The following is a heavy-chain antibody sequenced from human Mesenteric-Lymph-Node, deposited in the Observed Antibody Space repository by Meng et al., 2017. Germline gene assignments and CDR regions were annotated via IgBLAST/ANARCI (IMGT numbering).Heavy chain of an antibody. Sequence: ASVKVSCKASGYTFTGFYLHWVRQAPGQGLEWMGWISAYNGNTNYAQKLQGRVTMTTDTSTSTAYMELRSLRSDDTAVYYCARAVTVTISDYYYYGMDVWGQGTTVTVSS. J-gene: IGHJ6*02. CDR2: ISAYNGNT. CDR1: GYTFTGFY. CDR3: ARAVTVTISDYYYYGMDV. V-gene: IGHV1-18*04. D-gene: IGHD4-17*01.